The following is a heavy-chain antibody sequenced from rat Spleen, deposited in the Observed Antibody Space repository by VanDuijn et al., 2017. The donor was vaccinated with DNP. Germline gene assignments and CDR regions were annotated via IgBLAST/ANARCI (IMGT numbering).Heavy chain of an antibody. D-gene: IGHD1-6*01. CDR2: ISYNGGST. V-gene: IGHV5-22*01. CDR3: ARRYYGSYFDY. J-gene: IGHJ2*01. Sequence: EVQLVESGGDLVQPGRSLTLSCAASGFTFSDYYMAWVRQAPTKGLEWVAYISYNGGSTYYGDSVKGRVTISRDNAKSTLYLQMNSLRSEDMATYYCARRYYGSYFDYWGQGVMVTVSS. CDR1: GFTFSDYY.